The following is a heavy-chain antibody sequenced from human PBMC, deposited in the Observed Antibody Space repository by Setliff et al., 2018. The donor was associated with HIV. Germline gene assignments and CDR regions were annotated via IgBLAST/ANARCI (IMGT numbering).Heavy chain of an antibody. Sequence: PSETLSLTCAFYGASFTDYYWNWIRQPPGKGLEWIGEIHHTGHINYNPSFKSRVTMSLDMSTNQFSLKMASMTAADSAVYYCARFDVNPMTTRDYWGQGTQVTVSS. D-gene: IGHD4-4*01. CDR2: IHHTGHI. J-gene: IGHJ4*02. CDR1: GASFTDYY. V-gene: IGHV4-34*01. CDR3: ARFDVNPMTTRDY.